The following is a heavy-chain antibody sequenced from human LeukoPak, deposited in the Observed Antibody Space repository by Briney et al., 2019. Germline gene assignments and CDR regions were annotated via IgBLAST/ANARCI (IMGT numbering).Heavy chain of an antibody. CDR1: GYTFTGYY. Sequence: ASVKVSCKASGYTFTGYYMHWVRQAPGQGLEWMGWINPNSGGTNYARKFQGRVTMTRDTSISTAYMELSRLRSDDTAVYYCARVGVSGYDLDYWGQGTLVTVSS. CDR2: INPNSGGT. V-gene: IGHV1-2*02. J-gene: IGHJ4*02. D-gene: IGHD5-12*01. CDR3: ARVGVSGYDLDY.